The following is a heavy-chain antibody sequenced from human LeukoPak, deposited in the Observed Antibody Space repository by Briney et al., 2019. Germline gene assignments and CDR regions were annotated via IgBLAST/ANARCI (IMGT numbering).Heavy chain of an antibody. CDR1: GGSISSYY. V-gene: IGHV4-59*01. Sequence: SETLSLTCTVSGGSISSYYWSWIRQPPGKGLEWIGYIYYSGSTNYNPSLKSRVTISVDTSKNQFSLKLSSVTAADTAVYYCAAGVYYYDSSGYIPGLDYWGQGTLVTVCS. J-gene: IGHJ4*02. CDR2: IYYSGST. D-gene: IGHD3-22*01. CDR3: AAGVYYYDSSGYIPGLDY.